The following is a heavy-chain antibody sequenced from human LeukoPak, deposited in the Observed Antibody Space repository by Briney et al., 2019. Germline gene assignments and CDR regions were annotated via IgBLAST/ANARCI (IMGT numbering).Heavy chain of an antibody. CDR3: ARDELDFYYYDSSGYSNWFDP. D-gene: IGHD3-22*01. CDR2: IIPILGIA. CDR1: GGTFSSYA. J-gene: IGHJ5*02. Sequence: SVKVSCKASGGTFSSYAISWVRQAPGQGLEWMGRIIPILGIANYAQKFQGRVTITADKSTSTAYMELSSLRSEDTAVYYCARDELDFYYYDSSGYSNWFDPWGQGTLVTVSS. V-gene: IGHV1-69*04.